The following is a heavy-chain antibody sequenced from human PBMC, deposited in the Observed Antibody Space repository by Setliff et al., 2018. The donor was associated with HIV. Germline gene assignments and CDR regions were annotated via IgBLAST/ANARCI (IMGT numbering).Heavy chain of an antibody. Sequence: KSSETLSLTCDVSDDSFSNYDWTWIRQPPGKALQWIGYISSSRTTNYNPSLRSRVTISIETSNTRFFLWLRSVTAADTATYFCARLGRAIDDGGSSLRLDFWGQGMLVTVSS. J-gene: IGHJ4*02. CDR2: ISSSRTT. D-gene: IGHD2-15*01. CDR3: ARLGRAIDDGGSSLRLDF. CDR1: DDSFSNYD. V-gene: IGHV4-4*09.